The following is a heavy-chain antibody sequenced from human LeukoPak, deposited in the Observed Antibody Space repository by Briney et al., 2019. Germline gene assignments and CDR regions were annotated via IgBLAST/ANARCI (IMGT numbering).Heavy chain of an antibody. CDR3: ARAGDYGDYDPNWFDP. D-gene: IGHD4-17*01. V-gene: IGHV5-51*01. Sequence: GESLKISCKASGYSFTSYWSGWVRQLPGKGLEWMGIIYPGDSDTKYSPSFQGQVPISADKSISTAYLQWSSLKASDTAMYYCARAGDYGDYDPNWFDPWGQGTLVTVSS. J-gene: IGHJ5*02. CDR2: IYPGDSDT. CDR1: GYSFTSYW.